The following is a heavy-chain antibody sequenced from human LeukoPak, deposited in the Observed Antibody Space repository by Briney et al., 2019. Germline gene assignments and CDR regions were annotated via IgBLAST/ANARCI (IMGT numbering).Heavy chain of an antibody. D-gene: IGHD6-19*01. J-gene: IGHJ4*02. CDR1: GGSISNYY. CDR3: AREQSASSRYYFDY. CDR2: IYYSGST. Sequence: SETLSLTCTVSGGSISNYYWSWIRQPPGKGLEWIGDIYYSGSTSYNPSLKSRVTISVDTSKNLFSLNLSSVTAADTAVYYCAREQSASSRYYFDYWGQGTLVSVSS. V-gene: IGHV4-59*12.